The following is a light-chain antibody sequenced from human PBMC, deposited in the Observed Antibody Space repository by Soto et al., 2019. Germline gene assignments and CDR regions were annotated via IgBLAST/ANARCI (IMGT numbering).Light chain of an antibody. Sequence: EIVLTQSPGTLSLSPGERATLSCRASQSVSSGYLAWYQQKPGQAPRLLIYGASSRATGIPDRFSGSGSGTDFTLTISRLEPEDFAVYYCQQYGSSPFGQGTKLEIK. CDR1: QSVSSGY. V-gene: IGKV3-20*01. J-gene: IGKJ2*01. CDR2: GAS. CDR3: QQYGSSP.